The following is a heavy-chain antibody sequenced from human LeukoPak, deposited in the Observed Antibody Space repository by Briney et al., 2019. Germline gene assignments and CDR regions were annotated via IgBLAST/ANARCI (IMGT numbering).Heavy chain of an antibody. J-gene: IGHJ4*02. CDR3: ARHDYYGSGSLPKND. D-gene: IGHD3-10*01. CDR2: IYYIGST. CDR1: GGSISSYY. V-gene: IGHV4-59*08. Sequence: SETLSLTCTVSGGSISSYYWSWIRQPPGKGLEWIGYIYYIGSTNYNPSLKSRVTISVDTSKNQFSLKLSSVTAADTAVDYCARHDYYGSGSLPKNDWGQGTLVTVSS.